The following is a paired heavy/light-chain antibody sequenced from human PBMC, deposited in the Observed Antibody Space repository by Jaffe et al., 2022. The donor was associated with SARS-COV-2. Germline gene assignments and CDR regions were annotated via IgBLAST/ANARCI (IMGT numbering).Heavy chain of an antibody. CDR1: GFTFSSYW. CDR2: INQPATEK. V-gene: IGHV3-7*01. J-gene: IGHJ4*02. CDR3: ARAPLFYFDS. Sequence: EVQLVESGGGLVQPGGSLRLSCAASGFTFSSYWMSWLRQAPGKGLEWVANINQPATEKFYVDSVKGRFTISRDNTKNSLSLQMNSLRAEDTALYYCARAPLFYFDSWGQGTLVTVSS.
Light chain of an antibody. CDR3: CSYAGSSTLV. J-gene: IGLJ2*01. CDR1: SSDVGSYNL. CDR2: EGI. V-gene: IGLV2-23*01. Sequence: QSALTQPASVSGSPGQSITISCTGTSSDVGSYNLVSWYQQHPGKAPKLMIYEGIKRPSGVSDRFSGSKSGETASLTISGLQAEDEADYYCCSYAGSSTLVFGGGTKLTVL.